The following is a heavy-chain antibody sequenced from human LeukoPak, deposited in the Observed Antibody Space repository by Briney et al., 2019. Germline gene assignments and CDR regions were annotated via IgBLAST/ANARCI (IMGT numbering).Heavy chain of an antibody. CDR1: GFTFSSYA. CDR2: ISYDGSNK. Sequence: GGSLRLSCAASGFTFSSYAMHWVRQAPGKGLEWVAIISYDGSNKYYRDSVKGRFTISRDKSKNTMWLQMNSLRAEDTAMYYCSRDCYRDGGNGVCNTRDCIDHWGQGTLVTVSS. V-gene: IGHV3-30*04. J-gene: IGHJ4*02. D-gene: IGHD2-8*01. CDR3: SRDCYRDGGNGVCNTRDCIDH.